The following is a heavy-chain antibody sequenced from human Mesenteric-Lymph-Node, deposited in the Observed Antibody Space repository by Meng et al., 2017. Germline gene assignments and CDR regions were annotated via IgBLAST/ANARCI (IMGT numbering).Heavy chain of an antibody. V-gene: IGHV4-4*02. CDR3: ARDPYATGWAG. Sequence: QGQLQQWGAGLLKPSETLSLTCAVSGGSISISTWWSWVRQPPGKGLEWIGEIYHSGGTNYNPSLRGRVTISLDKSKNQFSLTLRSVTAADTAVYYCARDPYATGWAGWGQGTLVTVSS. CDR1: GGSISISTW. CDR2: IYHSGGT. D-gene: IGHD6-19*01. J-gene: IGHJ4*02.